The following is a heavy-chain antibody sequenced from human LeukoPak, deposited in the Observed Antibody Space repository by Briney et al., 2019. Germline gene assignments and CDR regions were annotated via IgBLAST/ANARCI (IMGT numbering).Heavy chain of an antibody. Sequence: GRSLRLSCAASGFTFSSYGMHWVRQAPGKGLEWVAVISYDGSNKYYADSVKGRFTISRDNSKNTLYLQMNSLRAEDTAVYYCARAGYYGSGSSPGFDYWGQGTLVTVSS. J-gene: IGHJ4*02. D-gene: IGHD3-10*01. V-gene: IGHV3-30*03. CDR1: GFTFSSYG. CDR3: ARAGYYGSGSSPGFDY. CDR2: ISYDGSNK.